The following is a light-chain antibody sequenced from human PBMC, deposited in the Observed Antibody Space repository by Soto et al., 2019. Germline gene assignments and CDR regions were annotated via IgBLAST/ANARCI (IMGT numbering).Light chain of an antibody. V-gene: IGKV1-39*01. CDR3: QESHST. CDR2: AAS. Sequence: DAQMTQSPSSLSASVGDSVTITCRASQSIGTYLDWYQHKPGKAPKLLIYAASSLQSGVPSRFSGSGSETDFTLTIRSLQPDDLAPCYCQESHSTFGQGTKLEIK. J-gene: IGKJ2*01. CDR1: QSIGTY.